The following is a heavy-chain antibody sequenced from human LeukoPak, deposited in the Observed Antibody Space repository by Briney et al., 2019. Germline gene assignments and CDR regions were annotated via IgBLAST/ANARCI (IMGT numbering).Heavy chain of an antibody. J-gene: IGHJ5*02. CDR1: GFRFTSFG. CDR3: ARDADYSGNGNGEWLDP. Sequence: ASVKVSCKASGFRFTSFGVSWVRQAPGQGLEWMGWISTYSGITHYGEKFEDRVTMTVDTSPTTVYMELRNLTYEDTAVYYCARDADYSGNGNGEWLDPWGQGTAVTVSS. D-gene: IGHD4-11*01. V-gene: IGHV1-18*04. CDR2: ISTYSGIT.